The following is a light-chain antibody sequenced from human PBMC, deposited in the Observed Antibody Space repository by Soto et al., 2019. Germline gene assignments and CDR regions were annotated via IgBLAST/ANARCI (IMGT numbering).Light chain of an antibody. CDR2: GAS. Sequence: DIQLTQSPSFLSASVGDRVTITCRASQGISSYLAWYQQRPGKAPELLIYGASTLQSGVPSRFSGGGSGTEFTLTISSLQPEDFATYYCQHYSAFSVTFGQGTKVDIK. J-gene: IGKJ1*01. CDR1: QGISSY. V-gene: IGKV1-9*01. CDR3: QHYSAFSVT.